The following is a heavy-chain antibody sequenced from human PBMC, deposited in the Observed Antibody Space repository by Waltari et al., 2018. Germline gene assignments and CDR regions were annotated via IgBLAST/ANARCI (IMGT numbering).Heavy chain of an antibody. Sequence: EVQLVESGGGLVKPGGSLRLSCEASGFTFRTYSMNWVRQTPGKGVEWGSSISGSSSYICYADSVKGRFTISRDNAKNSLYLHMNSLRAEDTAVYYCARQITPSDGSYSTDAFSVWGQGTIITVSS. CDR3: ARQITPSDGSYSTDAFSV. CDR2: ISGSSSYI. J-gene: IGHJ3*01. D-gene: IGHD1-26*01. CDR1: GFTFRTYS. V-gene: IGHV3-21*01.